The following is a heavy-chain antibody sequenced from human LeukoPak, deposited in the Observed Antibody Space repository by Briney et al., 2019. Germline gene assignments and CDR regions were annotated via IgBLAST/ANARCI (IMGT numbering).Heavy chain of an antibody. V-gene: IGHV1-2*02. D-gene: IGHD1-26*01. Sequence: ASVKVSCKASGYTFTGYYMHWVRQAPGQGLEWMGWINPNSGGTNYAQKFQGRVTMTRDTSISTAYMELSRLRSDDTAVYYCARAAPSPYSGSYYPDDYWGQGTLVTVSS. J-gene: IGHJ4*02. CDR3: ARAAPSPYSGSYYPDDY. CDR2: INPNSGGT. CDR1: GYTFTGYY.